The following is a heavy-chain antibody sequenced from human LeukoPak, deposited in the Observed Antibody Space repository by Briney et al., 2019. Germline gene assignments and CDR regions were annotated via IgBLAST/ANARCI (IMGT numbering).Heavy chain of an antibody. CDR1: GGSISGDY. J-gene: IGHJ5*02. CDR2: IHTNGNT. V-gene: IGHV4-4*08. Sequence: PSETLSLTCTVSGGSISGDYWSWIRQPPGKGLEWIGHIHTNGNTNYNPSLKSRVTISVDTSKNQFSLKLSSVTAADTAVYYCARDQTAIRAWFDPWGQGTLVTVSS. D-gene: IGHD2-21*02. CDR3: ARDQTAIRAWFDP.